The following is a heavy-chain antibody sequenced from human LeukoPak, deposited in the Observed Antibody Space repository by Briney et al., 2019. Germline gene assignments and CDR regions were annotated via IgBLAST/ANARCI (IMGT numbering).Heavy chain of an antibody. CDR2: INHSGST. Sequence: SETLSLTCAVYGGSFSGYYWSWIRQPPGKGLEWIGEINHSGSTNYNPSLKSRVTLSVDTSKNKFSLNLSSVTAADTAVYYCARRRVVPAARFDYWGQGTLVTVSS. J-gene: IGHJ4*02. CDR3: ARRRVVPAARFDY. V-gene: IGHV4-34*01. D-gene: IGHD2-2*01. CDR1: GGSFSGYY.